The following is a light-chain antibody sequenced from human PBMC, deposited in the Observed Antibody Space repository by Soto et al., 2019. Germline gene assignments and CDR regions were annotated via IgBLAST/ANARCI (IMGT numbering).Light chain of an antibody. CDR1: QDIRNT. Sequence: AIQMTQSPSSLSASVGDRVAISCRASQDIRNTLAWYQQKPGEDPKLLIFATSNLQSGVPSRFSGSRSVTDFTLANTSLQPEDFATYKCLQYYNVTWTFGQGTKVEVK. V-gene: IGKV1-6*01. CDR2: ATS. CDR3: LQYYNVTWT. J-gene: IGKJ1*01.